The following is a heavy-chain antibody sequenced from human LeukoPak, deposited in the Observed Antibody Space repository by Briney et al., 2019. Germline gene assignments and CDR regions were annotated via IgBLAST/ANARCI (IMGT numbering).Heavy chain of an antibody. CDR3: ARGLGYSYDLGY. D-gene: IGHD5-18*01. V-gene: IGHV4-34*01. CDR1: GGSFSGYY. J-gene: IGHJ4*02. Sequence: PSETLSLTCAVYGGSFSGYYWSWIRQPPGKGLEWIGEINHSGSTNYNPSLKSRVTISVDTSKNQFSLKLSSVTAADTAVYYCARGLGYSYDLGYWGQGTLVTASS. CDR2: INHSGST.